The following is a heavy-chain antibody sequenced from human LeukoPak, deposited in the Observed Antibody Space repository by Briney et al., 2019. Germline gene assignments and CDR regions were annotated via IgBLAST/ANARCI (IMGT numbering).Heavy chain of an antibody. Sequence: GSLRLSCAASGFTFSTYTMNWVRQAPGKGLEWIGSIYYSGSTYYNPSLKSRLTISVDTSKNQFSLKLSSVTAADTAVYYCARLRYNWILPGPDAFDIWGQGTMVTVSS. V-gene: IGHV4-39*01. J-gene: IGHJ3*02. CDR2: IYYSGST. D-gene: IGHD1-1*01. CDR3: ARLRYNWILPGPDAFDI. CDR1: GFTFSTYT.